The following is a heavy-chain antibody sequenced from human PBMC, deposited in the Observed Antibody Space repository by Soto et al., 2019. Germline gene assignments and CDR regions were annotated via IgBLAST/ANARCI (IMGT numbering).Heavy chain of an antibody. CDR3: ARHYSSGSRNWFDP. CDR2: IYYSGST. V-gene: IGHV4-39*01. D-gene: IGHD6-19*01. J-gene: IGHJ5*02. Sequence: QLQLQESGPGLVKPSETLSLTCSVSGGSINSSSYFWGWDRQPPGKGREWIGSIYYSGSTYYNPSLRSRVTISVDTSKNQFSLKLSSVIASDTAMFYCARHYSSGSRNWFDPWGQGTLVTVSS. CDR1: GGSINSSSYF.